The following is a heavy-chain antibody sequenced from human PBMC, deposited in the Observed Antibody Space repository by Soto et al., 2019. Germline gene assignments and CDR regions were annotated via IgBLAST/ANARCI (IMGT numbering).Heavy chain of an antibody. D-gene: IGHD3-10*01. CDR1: GFTFSSYA. CDR2: ISGSGSNT. V-gene: IGHV3-23*01. J-gene: IGHJ6*02. CDR3: AREPLDYYGSGRGMDV. Sequence: GGSLRLSCAASGFTFSSYAMSWVRQAPGKGLEWVSGISGSGSNTYYPDSVKGRFTVSRDNSKNTLYLQMNSLRAEDTAVYYCAREPLDYYGSGRGMDVWGQGTTVTVSS.